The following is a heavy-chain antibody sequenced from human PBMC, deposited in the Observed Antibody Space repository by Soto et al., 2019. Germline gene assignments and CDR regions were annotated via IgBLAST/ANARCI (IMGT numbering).Heavy chain of an antibody. CDR3: ARADPDASVGY. Sequence: SETLSLTCTVSGGSMSSYYWTWLRQSPGRGLEWIGYISYSGSTYYNPSLKSRVTISADTSKNQFSLRMNSMIAADTAVYYCARADPDASVGYWGQGTLVT. V-gene: IGHV4-59*01. D-gene: IGHD2-15*01. J-gene: IGHJ4*02. CDR2: ISYSGST. CDR1: GGSMSSYY.